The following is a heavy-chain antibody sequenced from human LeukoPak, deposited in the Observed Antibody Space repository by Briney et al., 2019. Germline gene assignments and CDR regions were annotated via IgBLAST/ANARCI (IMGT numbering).Heavy chain of an antibody. J-gene: IGHJ4*02. V-gene: IGHV3-23*01. CDR1: GFTFSSYA. CDR3: AKDNRFLYYYGSGSYYNDY. CDR2: ISGSGGST. Sequence: GGSLRLSCAASGFTFSSYAMSWVRQAPGKGLEWVSAISGSGGSTYYADSVKGRFTISRDNSKNTLYLQMNSLRVEDTAVYYCAKDNRFLYYYGSGSYYNDYWGQGTLVTVSS. D-gene: IGHD3-10*01.